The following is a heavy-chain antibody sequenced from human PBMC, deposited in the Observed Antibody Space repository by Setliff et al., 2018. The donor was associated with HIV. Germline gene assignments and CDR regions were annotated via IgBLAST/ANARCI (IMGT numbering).Heavy chain of an antibody. CDR1: GYTFTSYG. Sequence: ASVKVSCKASGYTFTSYGISWVRQAPGQGLEWMGWISAYNGNTNYAQKLQGRVAMTTDTSTSTAYMELRSLRPDDTAVYYCARGYRRSRLGKYFDYWGQGTLVTVSS. V-gene: IGHV1-18*01. CDR3: ARGYRRSRLGKYFDY. CDR2: ISAYNGNT. D-gene: IGHD7-27*01. J-gene: IGHJ4*02.